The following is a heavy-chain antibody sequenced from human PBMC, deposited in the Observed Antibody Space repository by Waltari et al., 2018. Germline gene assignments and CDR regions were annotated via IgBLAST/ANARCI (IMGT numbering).Heavy chain of an antibody. Sequence: QVQLVQSGAEVKKPGSSVKVSCKASGGTFSSYAISWVRQAPGQGLEWMGGIIPIFGTANYAQKFQGRVTITTDESTSTAYMELSSLRSEDTAVYYCARDVRGGSYSYYYYYGMDVWGQGTTVIVSS. V-gene: IGHV1-69*05. CDR1: GGTFSSYA. CDR3: ARDVRGGSYSYYYYYGMDV. J-gene: IGHJ6*02. CDR2: IIPIFGTA. D-gene: IGHD1-26*01.